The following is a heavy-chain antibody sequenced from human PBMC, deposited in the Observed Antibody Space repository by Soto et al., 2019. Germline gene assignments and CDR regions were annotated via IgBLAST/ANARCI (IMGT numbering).Heavy chain of an antibody. V-gene: IGHV3-23*01. D-gene: IGHD3-22*01. CDR2: ISGSGGST. J-gene: IGHJ4*02. Sequence: PGGSLRLSCAASGFTFSSYAMSWVRQAPGKGLEWVSAISGSGGSTYYADSVKGRFTISRDNSKNTLYLQMNSLRAEDTAVYYCAKVITRHYYDSSGYYRYDYWGQGTLVTVSS. CDR1: GFTFSSYA. CDR3: AKVITRHYYDSSGYYRYDY.